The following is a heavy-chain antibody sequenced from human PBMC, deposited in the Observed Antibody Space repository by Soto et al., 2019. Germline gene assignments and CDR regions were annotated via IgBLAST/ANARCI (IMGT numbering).Heavy chain of an antibody. D-gene: IGHD6-19*01. CDR2: ISFDGSYK. Sequence: GGSLRLSCAASGFTFSSHSMHWVRQAPGKGLEWVAVISFDGSYKYYADSVKGRFTISRDNSKNTLYLQMNSLRAEDTAVYYCARGASITVAGTSFDYWGQGTLVTVSS. CDR3: ARGASITVAGTSFDY. V-gene: IGHV3-30-3*01. CDR1: GFTFSSHS. J-gene: IGHJ4*02.